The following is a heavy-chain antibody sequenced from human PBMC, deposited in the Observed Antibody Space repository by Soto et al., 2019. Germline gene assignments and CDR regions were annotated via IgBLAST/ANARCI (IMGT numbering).Heavy chain of an antibody. V-gene: IGHV3-23*01. CDR1: GFSFSSYA. Sequence: GGSLRLSCAASGFSFSSYAMSWVRQAPGKGLEWVSAIHGSGGSTVYADSVKDRFTISRDNSKNTLWLQMNSLRVEDTAVYYCARIGSWALNFDYWGQGTLVTV. CDR2: IHGSGGST. D-gene: IGHD6-13*01. CDR3: ARIGSWALNFDY. J-gene: IGHJ4*02.